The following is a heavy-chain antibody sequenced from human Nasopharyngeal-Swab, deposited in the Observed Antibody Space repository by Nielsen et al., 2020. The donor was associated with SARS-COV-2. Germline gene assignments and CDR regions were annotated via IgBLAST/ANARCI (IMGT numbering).Heavy chain of an antibody. V-gene: IGHV4-59*01. CDR1: GGSISSYY. CDR3: ARSGSYYYGMDV. J-gene: IGHJ6*02. Sequence: SETLSLTCTVSGGSISSYYWSWIRQPPGKGLEWIGYIYYSGSTNYNPSLKSRVTISADTSKNQFSLKLSSVTAADTAVYYCARSGSYYYGMDVWGQGTTVTVSS. CDR2: IYYSGST.